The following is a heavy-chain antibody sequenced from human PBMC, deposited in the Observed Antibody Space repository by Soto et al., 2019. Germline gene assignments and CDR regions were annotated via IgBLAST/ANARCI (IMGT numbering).Heavy chain of an antibody. V-gene: IGHV4-39*01. CDR1: GGSISSSSNH. CDR3: ARGGRGPGGFDP. D-gene: IGHD1-26*01. J-gene: IGHJ5*02. CDR2: IYYSENT. Sequence: SETLSLTCTVSGGSISSSSNHWGWIRQPPGKGLEWIGNIYYSENTYYNPSLKSRVTISVDTSKNQFSLRLSSVTAADTAVYYCARGGRGPGGFDPWGQGTLVTVSS.